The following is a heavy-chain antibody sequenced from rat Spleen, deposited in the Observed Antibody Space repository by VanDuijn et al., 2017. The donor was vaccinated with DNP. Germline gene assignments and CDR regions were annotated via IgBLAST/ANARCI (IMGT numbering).Heavy chain of an antibody. J-gene: IGHJ2*01. V-gene: IGHV5-19*01. CDR2: ISPSGGSP. CDR3: ATGGTSFDY. Sequence: EVQLVESGGGLVQSGRSLTLPCAGSGFSFSNYGMHWIRQAPTKGLEWVASISPSGGSPYYRDSVKGRFTISRDNAKTTLYLQMDSLRSEYTATYYCATGGTSFDYWGQGVMVTVSS. D-gene: IGHD1-10*01. CDR1: GFSFSNYG.